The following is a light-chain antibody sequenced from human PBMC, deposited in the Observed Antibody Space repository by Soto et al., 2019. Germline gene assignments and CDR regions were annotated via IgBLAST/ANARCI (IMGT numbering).Light chain of an antibody. CDR3: QSYDSSLSGSTV. J-gene: IGLJ2*01. CDR1: SSNIGAGYD. CDR2: ANI. Sequence: QSVLTQPPSVSGAPGLRVTISCTGSSSNIGAGYDVHWYQQFPGTAPKLLIYANINRPSGVPDRFAGSKSGTTASLAITGLQAEDEADYYCQSYDSSLSGSTVFGGGTKLTVL. V-gene: IGLV1-40*01.